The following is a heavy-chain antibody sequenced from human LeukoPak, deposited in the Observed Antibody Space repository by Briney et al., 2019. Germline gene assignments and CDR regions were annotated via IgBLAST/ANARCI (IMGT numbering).Heavy chain of an antibody. CDR1: GFTFSSYS. CDR3: ARGPGYCSSTSCHSRAFDY. V-gene: IGHV3-21*01. D-gene: IGHD2-2*02. CDR2: ISSSSSYI. J-gene: IGHJ4*02. Sequence: GGSLRLSCAASGFTFSSYSMNWVRQAPGKGLEWVSSISSSSSYIYYADSVKGRFTIFRDNAKNSLYLQMNSLRAEDTAVYYCARGPGYCSSTSCHSRAFDYWGQGTLVTVSS.